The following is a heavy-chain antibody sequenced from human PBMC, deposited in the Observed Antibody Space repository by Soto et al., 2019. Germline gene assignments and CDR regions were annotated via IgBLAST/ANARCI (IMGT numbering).Heavy chain of an antibody. J-gene: IGHJ4*02. Sequence: GGSLRLACTVYGFAFNNYGINWVRQAPGRGREWEWSISKSDYTYHSVSVKGRFTISRDNAKNSVSLQMNTLRVEDTAVYYCAREDSIIIPAVLDFWGQGT. V-gene: IGHV3-21*01. D-gene: IGHD2-2*01. CDR3: AREDSIIIPAVLDF. CDR1: GFAFNNYG. CDR2: ISKSDYT.